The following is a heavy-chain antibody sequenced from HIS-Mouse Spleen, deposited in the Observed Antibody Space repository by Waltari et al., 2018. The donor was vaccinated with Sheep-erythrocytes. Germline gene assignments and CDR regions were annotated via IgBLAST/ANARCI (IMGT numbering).Heavy chain of an antibody. J-gene: IGHJ4*02. V-gene: IGHV3-66*01. Sequence: EVQLVESGGGLVQPGGSLRLSCAASGFTASSHYIRWVRQAPGKGLEWVSVIYSGGSTYYADSVKGRFTISRDNSKNTLYLQMNSLRAEDTAVYYCARGGGSRIAADYWGQGTLVTVSS. CDR3: ARGGGSRIAADY. CDR1: GFTASSHY. CDR2: IYSGGST. D-gene: IGHD6-13*01.